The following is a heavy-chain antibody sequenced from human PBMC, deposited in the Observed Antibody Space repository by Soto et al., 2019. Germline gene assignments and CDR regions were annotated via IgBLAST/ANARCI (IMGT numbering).Heavy chain of an antibody. CDR2: IYPGDSDT. CDR1: GYSFTYYW. J-gene: IGHJ4*02. Sequence: GESLKISCKASGYSFTYYWIGWVRQMPGKGLEWMGIIYPGDSDTTYSPSFQGQATISADKSISTAYLHWSSLKASDTAMYYCARHRRDGYNRFDYWGQGTLVTVSS. V-gene: IGHV5-51*01. D-gene: IGHD5-12*01. CDR3: ARHRRDGYNRFDY.